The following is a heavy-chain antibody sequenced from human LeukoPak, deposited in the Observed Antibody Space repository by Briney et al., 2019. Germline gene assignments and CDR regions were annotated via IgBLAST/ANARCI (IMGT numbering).Heavy chain of an antibody. CDR1: GGSISSGGYY. CDR3: AREPYSSGYYFDY. J-gene: IGHJ4*02. V-gene: IGHV4-31*03. Sequence: SQTLSLTCTVSGGSISSGGYYWSWIRQHPGKGLEWIGYIYYSGSTYYNPSLKSRVTISVDTSKNQFSLKLSSVTAADTAVYYCAREPYSSGYYFDYWGQGTVVIVSS. CDR2: IYYSGST. D-gene: IGHD3-22*01.